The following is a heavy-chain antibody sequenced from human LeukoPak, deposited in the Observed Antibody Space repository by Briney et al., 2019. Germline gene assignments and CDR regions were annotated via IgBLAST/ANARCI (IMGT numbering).Heavy chain of an antibody. D-gene: IGHD2-15*01. CDR1: GYTFTSYY. CDR2: INPSGGST. J-gene: IGHJ6*02. Sequence: ASVKVSCKASGYTFTSYYMHWVRQAPGQGLEWMGIINPSGGSTSYAQKFQGRVTMTRDTSTSTVYMELSSLRSEDTAVYYCARWVVVAATSYYYGVDVWGQGTTVTVSS. V-gene: IGHV1-46*01. CDR3: ARWVVVAATSYYYGVDV.